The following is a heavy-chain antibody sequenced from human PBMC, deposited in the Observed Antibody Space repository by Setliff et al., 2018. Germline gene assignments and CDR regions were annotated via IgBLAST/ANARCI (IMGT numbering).Heavy chain of an antibody. CDR2: VGVSGASS. CDR1: GFSFSDYY. V-gene: IGHV3-23*01. Sequence: GGSLGLSCAAAGFSFSDYYMSWVRQAPGKGLEWVSSVGVSGASSYYADSVKGRFTISRDNSKNTLYLQMNSLRAEDTAVYFCAAGTYSSGYWGQGTLVTVSS. D-gene: IGHD3-10*01. CDR3: AAGTYSSGY. J-gene: IGHJ4*02.